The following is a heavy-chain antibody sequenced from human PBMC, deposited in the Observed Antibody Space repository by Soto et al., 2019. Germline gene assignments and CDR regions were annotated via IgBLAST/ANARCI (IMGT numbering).Heavy chain of an antibody. D-gene: IGHD2-2*02. CDR3: ANGFGCSSTSCYTSHYYGMDV. CDR1: GFTFSSYG. Sequence: QVQLVESGGGVVQPGRSLRLSCAASGFTFSSYGMHWVRQAPGKGLEWVAVISYDGSNKYYADSVKGRFTISRDNSKNTLYLQMNSLRAEDTAVYYCANGFGCSSTSCYTSHYYGMDVWGQGTTVTVSS. V-gene: IGHV3-30*18. J-gene: IGHJ6*02. CDR2: ISYDGSNK.